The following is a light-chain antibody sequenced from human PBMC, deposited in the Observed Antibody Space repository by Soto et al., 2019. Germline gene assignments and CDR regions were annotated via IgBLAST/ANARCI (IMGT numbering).Light chain of an antibody. CDR1: QDISDF. Sequence: DIQMTQSPSAMSASVGDRVTITCRASQDISDFLAWFQQKPGEVPNRLIYAASSLESGVPSRFSGSGSGTEFTLTISSLQPEDFATYYCLQNNRYPWTFGQGTMVDIK. CDR2: AAS. CDR3: LQNNRYPWT. V-gene: IGKV1-17*03. J-gene: IGKJ1*01.